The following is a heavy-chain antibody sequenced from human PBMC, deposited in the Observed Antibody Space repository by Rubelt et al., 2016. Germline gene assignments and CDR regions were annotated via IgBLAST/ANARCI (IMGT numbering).Heavy chain of an antibody. J-gene: IGHJ4*02. Sequence: GLQWVASITSSSTFIYYSDSMEGRFIISRDNAKNSLYLQMHSLRAEDTAVYYCARVGGYNGVGGYWGQGTLVTVSS. CDR3: ARVGGYNGVGGY. V-gene: IGHV3-21*01. CDR2: ITSSSTFI. D-gene: IGHD5-24*01.